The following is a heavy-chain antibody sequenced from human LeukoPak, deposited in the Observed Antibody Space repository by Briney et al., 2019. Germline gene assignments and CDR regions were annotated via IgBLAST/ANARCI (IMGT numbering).Heavy chain of an antibody. Sequence: ASVKVSCKASGYTFTGYYMHWVRQAPGQGLEWLGWINPNSGGTNYAQKFQGRVTMTRDTSTSTAYMELRSLRSDDTAVYYCARGPRDSGYAGVYWGQGTLVTVSS. CDR2: INPNSGGT. V-gene: IGHV1-2*02. CDR3: ARGPRDSGYAGVY. J-gene: IGHJ4*02. D-gene: IGHD5-12*01. CDR1: GYTFTGYY.